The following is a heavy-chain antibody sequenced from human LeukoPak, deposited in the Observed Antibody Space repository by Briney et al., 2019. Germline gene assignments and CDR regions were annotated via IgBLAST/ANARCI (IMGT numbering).Heavy chain of an antibody. CDR2: IIPIFGTA. V-gene: IGHV1-69*06. J-gene: IGHJ4*02. CDR1: GGTFSSYA. D-gene: IGHD2-15*01. Sequence: ASVKVSCKASGGTFSSYAISWVRQAPGQGLEWMGGIIPIFGTANYAQKFQGRVTIIADKSTSTAYMELSSLRSEDTAVYYCASPSEGYCSGGSCYVFDYWGQGTLVTVSS. CDR3: ASPSEGYCSGGSCYVFDY.